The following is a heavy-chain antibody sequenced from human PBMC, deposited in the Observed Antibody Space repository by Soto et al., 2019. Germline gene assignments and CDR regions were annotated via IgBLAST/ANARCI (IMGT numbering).Heavy chain of an antibody. CDR1: GGSISSSY. D-gene: IGHD3-10*01. Sequence: QVQLQESGPGLVKPSETLSLTCSVSGGSISSSYWSWIRQPPGKGLEWIGYIYYSGSTNYNPSLKSRVTISVDTSRIQFSLKLTSVTAADTAVYYCATSKIWFGELSPDYYGLDVWGQGTTVTVS. V-gene: IGHV4-59*01. J-gene: IGHJ6*02. CDR3: ATSKIWFGELSPDYYGLDV. CDR2: IYYSGST.